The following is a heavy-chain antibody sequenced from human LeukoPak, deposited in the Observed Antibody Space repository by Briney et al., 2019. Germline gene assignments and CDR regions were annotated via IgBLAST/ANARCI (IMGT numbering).Heavy chain of an antibody. CDR2: INPNSGGT. D-gene: IGHD4-17*01. Sequence: ASVKVSCKASGYTFTDYYMHWVRQAPGQGLEWMGWINPNSGGTNYAQKFQGWVTMTRDTSISTAYMELSRLRSDDTAVYYCARETTVTQYLFDYWGQGTLVTVSS. J-gene: IGHJ4*02. V-gene: IGHV1-2*04. CDR1: GYTFTDYY. CDR3: ARETTVTQYLFDY.